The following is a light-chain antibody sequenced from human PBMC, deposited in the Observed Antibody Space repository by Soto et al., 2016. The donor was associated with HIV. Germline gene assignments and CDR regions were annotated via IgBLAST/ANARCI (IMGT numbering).Light chain of an antibody. J-gene: IGKJ5*01. CDR2: RAS. CDR1: QSIDTW. Sequence: IRMTQSPSTLSASVGDRVTITCRASQSIDTWLAWYQQKPGKAPKLLIYRASRLETGVPSRFSGTGSGTEFTLTINSLQPDDFATYYCQQYDIDHTFGPGTRVDI. V-gene: IGKV1-5*03. CDR3: QQYDIDHT.